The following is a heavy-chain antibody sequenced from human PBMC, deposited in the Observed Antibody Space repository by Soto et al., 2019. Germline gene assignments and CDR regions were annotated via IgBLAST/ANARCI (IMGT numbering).Heavy chain of an antibody. D-gene: IGHD3-10*01. V-gene: IGHV2-26*01. Sequence: SGPTLVNPTETLTLTCTVTGFSLGNARMGVSWIRQPPGKALEWLAHIFSNDPKSYSTSLKSRLTISKDTSKSQVVLTLTNMDPVDTATHYCARISYYYGSGGSIGLNWFDPWGQGTLVTVSS. CDR1: GFSLGNARMG. CDR3: ARISYYYGSGGSIGLNWFDP. J-gene: IGHJ5*02. CDR2: IFSNDPK.